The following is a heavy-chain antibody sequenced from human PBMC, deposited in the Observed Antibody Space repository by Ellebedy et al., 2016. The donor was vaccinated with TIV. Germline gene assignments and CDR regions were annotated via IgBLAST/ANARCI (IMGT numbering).Heavy chain of an antibody. J-gene: IGHJ6*02. Sequence: PGGSLRLSCAASGFTFSSSGMHWVRQAPGKGLEWVAFERYDGSNKYYADSVKGRFTISRDNSKNTLYLQMNSLRAEDTAVYYCAKGTQHYDILTGSYYYYYGMDVWGQGATVTVSS. CDR3: AKGTQHYDILTGSYYYYYGMDV. V-gene: IGHV3-30*02. D-gene: IGHD3-9*01. CDR1: GFTFSSSG. CDR2: ERYDGSNK.